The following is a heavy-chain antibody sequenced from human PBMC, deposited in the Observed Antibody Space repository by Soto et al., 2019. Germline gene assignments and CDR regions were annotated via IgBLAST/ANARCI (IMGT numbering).Heavy chain of an antibody. D-gene: IGHD2-21*02. CDR3: AKDPRGYCGGDCYYGMDV. J-gene: IGHJ6*02. V-gene: IGHV3-30*18. Sequence: GSLRRSCAASGFTFSSYGMHWVRQAPGKGLEWVAVISYDGSNKYYADSVKGRFTISRDNSKNTLYLQMNSLRAEDTAVYYCAKDPRGYCGGDCYYGMDVWGQGTKVTVSS. CDR1: GFTFSSYG. CDR2: ISYDGSNK.